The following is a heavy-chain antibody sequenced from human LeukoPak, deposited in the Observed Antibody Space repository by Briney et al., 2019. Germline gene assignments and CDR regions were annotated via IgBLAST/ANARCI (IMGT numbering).Heavy chain of an antibody. Sequence: GGSLRLSCAASGLTFSSYAMSWVRQAPGKGLEWVSAISGSDGSTYYADSVKGRFTISRDNSKNTLYLQMNSLRAEDTAVYYCAKDRNRWGLTPPFDYWGQGTLVTVSS. V-gene: IGHV3-23*01. CDR3: AKDRNRWGLTPPFDY. CDR2: ISGSDGST. J-gene: IGHJ4*02. CDR1: GLTFSSYA. D-gene: IGHD1-14*01.